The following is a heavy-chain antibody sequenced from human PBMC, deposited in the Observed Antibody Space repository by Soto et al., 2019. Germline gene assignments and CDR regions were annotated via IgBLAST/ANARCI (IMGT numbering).Heavy chain of an antibody. CDR3: ARDRFEGYGMDV. V-gene: IGHV4-30-4*01. J-gene: IGHJ6*02. CDR2: IYYSGST. D-gene: IGHD3-9*01. CDR1: GGSISSGDYY. Sequence: PSETLSLTCTVSGGSISSGDYYCSWIRQPPGKGLEWIGYIYYSGSTYYNPSLKSRVTISVDTSKNQFSLKLSSVTAADTAVYYCARDRFEGYGMDVWGQGTTVTVSS.